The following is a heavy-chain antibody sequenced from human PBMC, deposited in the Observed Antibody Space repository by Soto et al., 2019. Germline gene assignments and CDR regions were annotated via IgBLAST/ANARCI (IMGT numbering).Heavy chain of an antibody. CDR1: GFTFSDYY. CDR3: ARIIAAAGGRRYFDL. D-gene: IGHD6-13*01. J-gene: IGHJ2*01. CDR2: INSSSTYT. V-gene: IGHV3-11*05. Sequence: QVQLVESGGGLVKPGGSLRLSCAASGFTFSDYYMSWIRRAPGKGLEWVSYINSSSTYTNYADSVKGRFTISRDIAKNSLYLQMNSLRAEDTAVYYCARIIAAAGGRRYFDLWGRGTLVTVSS.